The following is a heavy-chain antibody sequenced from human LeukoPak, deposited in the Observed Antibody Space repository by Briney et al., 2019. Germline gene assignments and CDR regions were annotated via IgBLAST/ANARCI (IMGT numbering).Heavy chain of an antibody. V-gene: IGHV4-30-2*01. D-gene: IGHD6-6*01. CDR1: GGSISSGGYY. Sequence: PSETLSLTCTVSGGSISSGGYYWSWIRQPPGKGLEWIGYIYHSGSTYYNPSLKSRVTISVDRSKNQFSLKLSSVTAADTAVYYCARDGPLGQRASGIAAPAYYYYMDVWGKGTTVTVSS. CDR3: ARDGPLGQRASGIAAPAYYYYMDV. J-gene: IGHJ6*03. CDR2: IYHSGST.